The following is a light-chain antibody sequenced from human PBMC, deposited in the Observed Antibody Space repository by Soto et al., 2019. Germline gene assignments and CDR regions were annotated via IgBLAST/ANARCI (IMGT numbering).Light chain of an antibody. CDR1: QNLRHSNGYNY. Sequence: VMTQSPPSLPVTPGEPASISCRSSQNLRHSNGYNYLDWYLQKPGQSPQLLIYLGSNRASGVPERFSASGSGTDFTLKISRVQAEDVGVYYCMQAIQNPWTFGQGTKVEI. V-gene: IGKV2-28*01. CDR2: LGS. CDR3: MQAIQNPWT. J-gene: IGKJ1*01.